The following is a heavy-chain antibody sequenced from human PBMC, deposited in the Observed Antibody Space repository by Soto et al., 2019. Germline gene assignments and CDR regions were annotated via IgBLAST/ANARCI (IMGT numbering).Heavy chain of an antibody. Sequence: SGKVSCKASGFTFTSSAVQWVRQARGQRLEWIGWIVVGSGNTNYAQKFNDTAPITRDISTSTTYMELSSLRPEDTAVYYCAAYYARSFCYEPFTNYVVLRGQGTLVT. J-gene: IGHJ4*02. V-gene: IGHV1-58*01. CDR3: AAYYARSFCYEPFTNYVVL. D-gene: IGHD3-22*01. CDR2: IVVGSGNT. CDR1: GFTFTSSA.